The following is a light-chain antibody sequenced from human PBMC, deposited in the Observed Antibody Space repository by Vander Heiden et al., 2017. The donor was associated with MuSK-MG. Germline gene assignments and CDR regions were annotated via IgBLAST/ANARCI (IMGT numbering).Light chain of an antibody. CDR1: QDISNY. CDR3: QQYDNDPQT. CDR2: DAS. J-gene: IGKJ5*01. Sequence: DIQMTQSPSSLSASVGDRVTITCQASQDISNYLNWYQQKPGKAPKLLIYDASNLETGVPSRFSGSGSGTDFTFTISSLQPEDIATYYCQQYDNDPQTFGQGTRLEIK. V-gene: IGKV1-33*01.